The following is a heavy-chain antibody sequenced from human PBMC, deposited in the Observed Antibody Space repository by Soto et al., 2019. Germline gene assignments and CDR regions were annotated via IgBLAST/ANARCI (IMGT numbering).Heavy chain of an antibody. J-gene: IGHJ5*02. Sequence: SVKVSCKASGGTFSSYAISWVRQAPGQRLEWMGGIIPIFGTASYTQKFQGRVTMTADESTSTTYMELSSLRSEDTAVYYCARYATGAASSWFDPWGQGTLVTVSS. V-gene: IGHV1-69*13. D-gene: IGHD6-13*01. CDR2: IIPIFGTA. CDR1: GGTFSSYA. CDR3: ARYATGAASSWFDP.